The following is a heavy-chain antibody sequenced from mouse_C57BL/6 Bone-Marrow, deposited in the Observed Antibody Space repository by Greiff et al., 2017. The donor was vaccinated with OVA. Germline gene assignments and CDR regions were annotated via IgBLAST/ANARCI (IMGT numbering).Heavy chain of an antibody. D-gene: IGHD1-1*01. CDR2: ISDGGSYT. CDR1: GFTFSSYA. J-gene: IGHJ2*01. CDR3: AVLRYPYYFDY. Sequence: EVMLVESGGGLVKPGGSLKLSCAASGFTFSSYAMSWVRQTPEKRLEWVATISDGGSYTYYPDNVKGRFTISRDNAKNNLYLQSMHLESEDTAMYYCAVLRYPYYFDYWGQGTTLTVSS. V-gene: IGHV5-4*03.